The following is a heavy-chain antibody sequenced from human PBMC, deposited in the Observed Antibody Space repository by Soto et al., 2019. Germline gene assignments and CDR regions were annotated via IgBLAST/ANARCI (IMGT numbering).Heavy chain of an antibody. J-gene: IGHJ4*02. Sequence: SETLSLTCAVYGGSFSGYYWSWIRQPPGKGLEWIGEINHSGSTNYNPSLKSRVTISVDTSKNQFSLKLSSVTAADTAVYYCARIPETELRPHRDYWGQGTLVTVSS. CDR2: INHSGST. CDR1: GGSFSGYY. CDR3: ARIPETELRPHRDY. V-gene: IGHV4-34*01. D-gene: IGHD2-2*01.